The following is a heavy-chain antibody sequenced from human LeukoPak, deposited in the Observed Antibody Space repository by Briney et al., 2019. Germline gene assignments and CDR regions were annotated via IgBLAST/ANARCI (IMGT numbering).Heavy chain of an antibody. Sequence: GGSLRLSCAASGFTFSSSWMSWLRQAPGKGLEWVADIKDDGSAKYYVDSVKGRFSISRDNAKNSLYLQMNSLRAEDTAVYYCARDSGYDSYFDYWGQGTLVTVSS. CDR3: ARDSGYDSYFDY. D-gene: IGHD5-12*01. CDR1: GFTFSSSW. CDR2: IKDDGSAK. J-gene: IGHJ4*02. V-gene: IGHV3-7*01.